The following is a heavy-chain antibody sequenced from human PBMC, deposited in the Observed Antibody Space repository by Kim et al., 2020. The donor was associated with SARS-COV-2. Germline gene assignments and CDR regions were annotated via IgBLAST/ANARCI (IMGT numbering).Heavy chain of an antibody. CDR2: ISAYNGNT. V-gene: IGHV1-18*01. CDR3: ARDIGGFLEWLLVDYYYYGMDV. J-gene: IGHJ6*02. Sequence: ASVKVSCKASGYTFTSYGISWVRQAPGQGLEWMGWISAYNGNTNYAQKLQGRVTMTTDTSTSTAYMELRSLRSDDTAVYYCARDIGGFLEWLLVDYYYYGMDVWGQGTTVTVSS. D-gene: IGHD3-3*01. CDR1: GYTFTSYG.